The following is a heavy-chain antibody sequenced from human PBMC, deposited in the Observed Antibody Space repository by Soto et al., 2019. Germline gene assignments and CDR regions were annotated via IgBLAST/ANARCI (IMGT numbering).Heavy chain of an antibody. CDR2: IYSSGST. CDR3: ARGQRFSDWFDP. CDR1: GGAISGYY. J-gene: IGHJ5*02. D-gene: IGHD3-3*01. Sequence: LSLTCTVAGGAISGYYWTWIRQSDGEGLEWIGRIYSSGSTNYNPSLKSRVTISLDTSMNYFSLRLSSVTAADTAVYYCARGQRFSDWFDPWGQGTLVTVSS. V-gene: IGHV4-4*07.